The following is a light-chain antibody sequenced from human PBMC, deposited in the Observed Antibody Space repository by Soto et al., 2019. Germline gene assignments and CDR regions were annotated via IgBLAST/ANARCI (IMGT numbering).Light chain of an antibody. J-gene: IGLJ1*01. CDR1: RSNIGSNP. CDR3: AAWDDSLYGRV. Sequence: QSVLIQPPSASGTPGQRVTISCSGSRSNIGSNPVNWYQQLPGTAPKLLIDSNNQRPSGVPDRFSGSRSGTSASLAISGLQSEDEADYYCAAWDDSLYGRVFGTGTKLTVL. V-gene: IGLV1-44*01. CDR2: SNN.